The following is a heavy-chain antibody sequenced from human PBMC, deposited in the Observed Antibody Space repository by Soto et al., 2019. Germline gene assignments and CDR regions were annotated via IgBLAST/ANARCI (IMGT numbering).Heavy chain of an antibody. Sequence: PGGSLRLSWAGSGFTFSVYAVSWVRKAPGKGLEWVSAISGSGTNTYYADSVKGRFTISRDNSKNTLYLQMNSLRADDTAVYYCARVPRGYSYVEFWGQGTLVTSPQ. J-gene: IGHJ4*02. CDR2: ISGSGTNT. CDR1: GFTFSVYA. V-gene: IGHV3-23*01. CDR3: ARVPRGYSYVEF. D-gene: IGHD5-18*01.